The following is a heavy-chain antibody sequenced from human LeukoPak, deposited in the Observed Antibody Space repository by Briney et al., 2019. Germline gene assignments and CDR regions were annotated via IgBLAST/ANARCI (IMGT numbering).Heavy chain of an antibody. D-gene: IGHD2-2*01. J-gene: IGHJ5*02. V-gene: IGHV3-30*02. CDR1: GFAFSSYG. CDR2: IRYDGSNK. Sequence: PGGSLRFSCAASGFAFSSYGMHWVRQAPGKGLEWVAFIRYDGSNKYYADSVKGRFTISRDNSKNTLYLQMNSLRAEDTAVYYCAKGVVVPAAFDWFDPWGQGTLVTVSS. CDR3: AKGVVVPAAFDWFDP.